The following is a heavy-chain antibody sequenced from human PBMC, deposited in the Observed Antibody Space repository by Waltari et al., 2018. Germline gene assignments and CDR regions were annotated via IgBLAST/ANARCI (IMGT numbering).Heavy chain of an antibody. V-gene: IGHV1-69*01. D-gene: IGHD1-26*01. Sequence: QVQLVQSGTQMKKPGSSVKVSCRASGGPFSTYAVSWVRWAPGQGLEWMGGIIPVFGPPNYAQKLQGRVTFTADESTSTLYMELSSLRSEDTAIYYCAKNGDVMLRATTFRDAFDIWGQGTMVTVSS. CDR3: AKNGDVMLRATTFRDAFDI. CDR2: IIPVFGPP. J-gene: IGHJ3*02. CDR1: GGPFSTYA.